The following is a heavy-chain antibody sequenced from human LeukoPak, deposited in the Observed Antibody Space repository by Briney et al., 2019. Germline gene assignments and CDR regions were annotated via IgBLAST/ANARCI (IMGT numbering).Heavy chain of an antibody. J-gene: IGHJ5*02. CDR2: IYYSGVT. D-gene: IGHD6-19*01. CDR1: GASVTTFY. Sequence: SETLSLTCTVSGASVTTFYWSWFRQPPGKGLEWIGYIYYSGVTNYNPSLKSRVTMSVDTSKNQFSLKVTSVTAADTAIYYCARDQAVHERFDPWGQGILVTVSS. V-gene: IGHV4-59*02. CDR3: ARDQAVHERFDP.